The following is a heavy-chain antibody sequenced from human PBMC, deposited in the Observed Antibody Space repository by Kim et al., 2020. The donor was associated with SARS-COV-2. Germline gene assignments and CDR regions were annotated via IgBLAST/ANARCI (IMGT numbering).Heavy chain of an antibody. J-gene: IGHJ5*02. V-gene: IGHV3-30*18. CDR1: GFTFSSYG. CDR3: AKFDYDSSGYYP. Sequence: GGSLRLSCAASGFTFSSYGMHWVRQAPGKGLEWVAVISYDGSNKYYADSVKGRFTISRDNSKNTLYLQMNSLRAEDTAVYYCAKFDYDSSGYYPWGQGTLVTVSS. CDR2: ISYDGSNK. D-gene: IGHD3-22*01.